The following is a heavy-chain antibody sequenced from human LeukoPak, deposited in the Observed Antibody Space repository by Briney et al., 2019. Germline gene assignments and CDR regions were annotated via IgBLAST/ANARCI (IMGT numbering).Heavy chain of an antibody. CDR2: LNPNSGNT. J-gene: IGHJ5*02. D-gene: IGHD2-2*01. V-gene: IGHV1-8*03. CDR3: ARSYCSSTSCFLGNWFDP. CDR1: GYTFTSYD. Sequence: ASVKVSCKASGYTFTSYDNSWVRQATGQGLEWMGWLNPNSGNTGYAQKFQGRVTITRNTSISTAYMELSSLRSEDTAVYYCARSYCSSTSCFLGNWFDPWGQGTLVTVSS.